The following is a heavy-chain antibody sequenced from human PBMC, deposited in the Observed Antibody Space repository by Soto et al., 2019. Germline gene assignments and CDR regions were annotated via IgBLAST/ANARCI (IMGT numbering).Heavy chain of an antibody. D-gene: IGHD3-3*01. J-gene: IGHJ5*02. V-gene: IGHV4-34*01. CDR2: INHSGST. Sequence: SETLSLTCAVYGGSFSGYYWSWIRQPPGKGLEWIGEINHSGSTNYNPSIKSRVTISVDTSKNQFSLKLSSVTAADTAVYYCARSSRFLEWLLSPKWFDPWGQGTLVTVSS. CDR3: ARSSRFLEWLLSPKWFDP. CDR1: GGSFSGYY.